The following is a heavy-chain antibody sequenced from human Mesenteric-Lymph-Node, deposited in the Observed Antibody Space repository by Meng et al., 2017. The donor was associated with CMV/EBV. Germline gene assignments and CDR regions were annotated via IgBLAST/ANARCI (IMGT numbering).Heavy chain of an antibody. CDR2: IHHYGST. Sequence: LTCAVSGGSINNNNWWRWVRQPPGKGLEWIAEIHHYGSTNYNPSLKRRVTISMDKSKNYFSLKLSSVTAADTAVYYCAKNGYYSMDVWGQGTTVTVSS. CDR3: AKNGYYSMDV. V-gene: IGHV4-4*02. CDR1: GGSINNNNW. J-gene: IGHJ6*03. D-gene: IGHD3-22*01.